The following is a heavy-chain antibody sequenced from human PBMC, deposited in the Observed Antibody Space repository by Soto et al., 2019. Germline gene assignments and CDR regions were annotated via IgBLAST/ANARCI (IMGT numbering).Heavy chain of an antibody. V-gene: IGHV3-11*01. CDR3: ARSSNYYDSSGYLTY. CDR2: ISSSGSTI. Sequence: PGGSLRLSCAASGFTFSDYYMSWIRQAPGKGLEWVSYISSSGSTIYYADSVKGRFTISRDNAKNSLYLQMNSLRAEDTAVYYCARSSNYYDSSGYLTYWGQGTLVTVSS. D-gene: IGHD3-22*01. CDR1: GFTFSDYY. J-gene: IGHJ4*02.